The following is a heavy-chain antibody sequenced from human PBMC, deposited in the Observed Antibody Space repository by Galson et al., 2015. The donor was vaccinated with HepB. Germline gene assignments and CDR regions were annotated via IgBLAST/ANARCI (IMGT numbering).Heavy chain of an antibody. J-gene: IGHJ4*02. V-gene: IGHV3-15*01. CDR3: TTSPVWFGEPQFDY. Sequence: SLRLSCAATGLPLHNAWMTWVRQTPGKGLEWVGRIKSQADGGTADYAAPVKGRVTISRDDSKNTLYLEMNNVKSEDTSVYYCTTSPVWFGEPQFDYWGQGILVTVSS. CDR2: IKSQADGGTA. CDR1: GLPLHNAW. D-gene: IGHD3-10*01.